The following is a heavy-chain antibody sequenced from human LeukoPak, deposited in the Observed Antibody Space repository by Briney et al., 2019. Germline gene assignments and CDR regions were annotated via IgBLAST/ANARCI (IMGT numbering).Heavy chain of an antibody. CDR3: AREVSEGFDF. J-gene: IGHJ4*02. D-gene: IGHD3-22*01. Sequence: GGSLRLSCAASGFTLSTYSMNWIRQDPGKGLEWVSSFGTRSTSIYHAGSVKGRFAISRDNAKNSLYLQMNSLRAEDTALYYCAREVSEGFDFWGQGTLVTVSS. V-gene: IGHV3-21*01. CDR2: FGTRSTSI. CDR1: GFTLSTYS.